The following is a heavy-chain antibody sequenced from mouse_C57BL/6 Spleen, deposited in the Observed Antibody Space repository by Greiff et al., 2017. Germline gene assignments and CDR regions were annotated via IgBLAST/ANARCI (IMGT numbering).Heavy chain of an antibody. Sequence: VQLQQSGPELVKPGASVKISCKASGYTFTDYYMNWVKQSHGKSLEWIGDINPNNGGTSYNQKFKGKATLTVDKSSSTAYMELRSLTSEDSAVYYCARGGANYYGSSGCFDVWGTGTTVTVSS. CDR2: INPNNGGT. D-gene: IGHD1-1*01. V-gene: IGHV1-26*01. J-gene: IGHJ1*03. CDR1: GYTFTDYY. CDR3: ARGGANYYGSSGCFDV.